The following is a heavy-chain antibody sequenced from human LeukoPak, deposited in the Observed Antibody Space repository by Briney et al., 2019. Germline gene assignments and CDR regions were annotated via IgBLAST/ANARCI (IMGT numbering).Heavy chain of an antibody. CDR2: IIPILGTT. V-gene: IGHV1-69*06. CDR3: AREVLAVADTDYNYYGIDV. CDR1: GGTFSSNA. Sequence: GASAKVSCKASGGTFSSNAIIWVRQAPGQGLEWMGGIIPILGTTNYAQKFQGRVTVTADKSTSTAYMELSSLRSEDTAVYYCAREVLAVADTDYNYYGIDVWGKGTTVSVSP. J-gene: IGHJ6*01. D-gene: IGHD6-19*01.